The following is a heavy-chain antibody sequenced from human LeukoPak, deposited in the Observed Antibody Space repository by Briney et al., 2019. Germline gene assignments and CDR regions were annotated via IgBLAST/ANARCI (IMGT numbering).Heavy chain of an antibody. J-gene: IGHJ5*02. CDR2: INPNSGGT. Sequence: GASVKVSCKASGYTFTGYYMHWVRQAPGQGLEWMGWINPNSGGTNYAQKFQGRVTMTRDTSISTAYMELSRLRSDDTAVYYCARDQGTAMVTDWFDPWGQGTLVTVSS. D-gene: IGHD5-18*01. CDR3: ARDQGTAMVTDWFDP. V-gene: IGHV1-2*02. CDR1: GYTFTGYY.